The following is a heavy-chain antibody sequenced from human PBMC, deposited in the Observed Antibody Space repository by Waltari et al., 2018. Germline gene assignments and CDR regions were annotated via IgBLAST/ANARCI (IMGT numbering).Heavy chain of an antibody. CDR1: GGSISSYY. D-gene: IGHD5-18*01. V-gene: IGHV4-4*07. CDR3: ARGRLDTAMVDAFDI. CDR2: IYTSGST. Sequence: QVQLQESGPGLVKPSETLSLTCTVSGGSISSYYWSWIRQPAGKGLEWIWRIYTSGSTNYNPSLKSRVTMSVDTSKNQFSLKLSSVTAADTAVYYCARGRLDTAMVDAFDIWGQGTMVTVSS. J-gene: IGHJ3*02.